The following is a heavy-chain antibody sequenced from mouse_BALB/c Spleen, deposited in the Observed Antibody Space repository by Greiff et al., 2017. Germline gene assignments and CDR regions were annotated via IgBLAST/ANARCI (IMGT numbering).Heavy chain of an antibody. J-gene: IGHJ2*01. CDR2: ISYSGST. CDR1: GDSITSGY. Sequence: EVQLQESGPSLVKPSQTLSLTCSVTGDSITSGYWNWIRKFPGNKLEYMGYISYSGSTYYNPSLKSRISITRDTSKNQYYLQLNSVTTEDTATYYCARYNYGNYVFDYWGQGTTLTVSS. CDR3: ARYNYGNYVFDY. V-gene: IGHV3-8*02. D-gene: IGHD2-1*01.